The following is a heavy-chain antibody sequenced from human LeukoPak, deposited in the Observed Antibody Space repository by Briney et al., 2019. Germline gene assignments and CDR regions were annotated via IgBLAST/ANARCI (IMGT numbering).Heavy chain of an antibody. CDR2: SYYSVST. J-gene: IGHJ4*02. CDR3: ARAPRYDSSGYNFDY. CDR1: GGSISSGDYY. D-gene: IGHD3-22*01. V-gene: IGHV4-30-4*01. Sequence: SETLFPTCTVAGGSISSGDYYWSWIRQPPGEGLEWIGYSYYSVSTYYNPSLKSRVTISVDTSKNQFSLKLSSVTAADTAVYYCARAPRYDSSGYNFDYWGQGTLVTVSS.